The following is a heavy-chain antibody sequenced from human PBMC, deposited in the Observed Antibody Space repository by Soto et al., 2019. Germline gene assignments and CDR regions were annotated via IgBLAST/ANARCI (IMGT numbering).Heavy chain of an antibody. J-gene: IGHJ3*02. CDR1: GFTFSPYS. CDR3: ARMCSGSDCFNAFDM. Sequence: GXSLRLSCAAYGFTFSPYSMNWVLQAPGKELEWLLYISSSSGTIYSADSVRGRFTISRDNVKNTLFLQMSSLRAQDTAVYYCARMCSGSDCFNAFDMWGQGTMVTVSS. CDR2: ISSSSGTI. D-gene: IGHD2-21*02. V-gene: IGHV3-48*01.